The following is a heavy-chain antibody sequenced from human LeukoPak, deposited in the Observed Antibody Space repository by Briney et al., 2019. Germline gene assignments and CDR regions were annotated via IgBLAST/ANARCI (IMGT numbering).Heavy chain of an antibody. J-gene: IGHJ4*02. CDR3: VVWDSR. Sequence: GGSLRLSCAASGFAFSNYWMHWVRQAPGKGPVWVSRIKNDGSITNYADSVKGRFTISRDNAKNTLYLQMNSLRAEDTAVYYGVVWDSRWGQGTLVTVSS. CDR1: GFAFSNYW. V-gene: IGHV3-74*01. D-gene: IGHD2-8*01. CDR2: IKNDGSIT.